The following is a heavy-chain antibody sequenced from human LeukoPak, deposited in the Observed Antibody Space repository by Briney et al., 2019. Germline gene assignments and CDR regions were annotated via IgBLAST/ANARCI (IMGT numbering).Heavy chain of an antibody. CDR1: GFTFSSYA. J-gene: IGHJ4*02. Sequence: PGGSLRLSCAASGFTFSSYAMTWVRQAPGKGLEWVSAISGSGSTTYYADSVKGRFTISRDNAKNSLYLQMNSLRAEGTAVYYCARVGYSSGWTHFDYWGQGTLVTVSS. CDR3: ARVGYSSGWTHFDY. CDR2: ISGSGSTT. D-gene: IGHD6-19*01. V-gene: IGHV3-23*01.